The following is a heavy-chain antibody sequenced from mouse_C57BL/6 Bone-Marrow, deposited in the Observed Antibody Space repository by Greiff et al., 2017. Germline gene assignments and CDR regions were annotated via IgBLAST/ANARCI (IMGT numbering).Heavy chain of an antibody. V-gene: IGHV1-5*01. CDR3: TRGYDYDLAWFAY. J-gene: IGHJ3*01. CDR2: IYPGNSDS. D-gene: IGHD2-4*01. Sequence: VQLQQSGTVLARPGASVKMSCKTSGYTFTSYWMHWVQQRPGQGLAWIGAIYPGNSDSSYNQKFKGKANLTAVKSASTAYMELSSLTNEDSAVYYCTRGYDYDLAWFAYWGQGTLVTVSA. CDR1: GYTFTSYW.